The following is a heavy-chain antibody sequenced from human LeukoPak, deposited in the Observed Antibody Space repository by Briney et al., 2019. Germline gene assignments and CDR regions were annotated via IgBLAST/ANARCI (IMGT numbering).Heavy chain of an antibody. CDR1: GGSISSSSYY. D-gene: IGHD2-2*01. Sequence: SETLSLTCTVSGGSISSSSYYWGWIRQPPGKGLEWIGSTYYSGSTYYNPSLKSRVTISVDTSKNQFSLKLSSVTAADTAVYYCARNEGWVPAANYWGQGTLVTVSS. V-gene: IGHV4-39*01. CDR3: ARNEGWVPAANY. CDR2: TYYSGST. J-gene: IGHJ4*02.